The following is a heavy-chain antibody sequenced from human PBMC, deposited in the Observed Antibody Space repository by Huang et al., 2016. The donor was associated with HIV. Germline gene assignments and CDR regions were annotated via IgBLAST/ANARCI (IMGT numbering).Heavy chain of an antibody. Sequence: QMQLQQRGAGLLKPSETLSLTCGVSGGSFTGNYLTWIRQAPGKCLEWIGEVNDSGATNYNPSLNGRVTISLDKSNRELSLNLRSVTAANTAVYYCARQWTILEWLLGLDVWGQGTTVIVSS. CDR2: VNDSGAT. D-gene: IGHD3-3*01. CDR1: GGSFTGNY. CDR3: ARQWTILEWLLGLDV. J-gene: IGHJ6*02. V-gene: IGHV4-34*02.